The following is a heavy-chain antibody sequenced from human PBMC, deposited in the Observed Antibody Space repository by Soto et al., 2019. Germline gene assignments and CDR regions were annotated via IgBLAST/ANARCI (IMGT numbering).Heavy chain of an antibody. CDR3: XKXXXXXXXXXXXXXDX. J-gene: IGHJ6*02. Sequence: QVQLVESGGGVVQPGRSLRLSCAASGFTFSSYGMHWVRQAPGKGLEWVAVISYDGSNKYYADSVKGRFTISRDNSKNXLYXQXNXLXXXDXXXXXXXKXXXXXXXXXXXXXDXXXQGTTVTVSS. CDR2: ISYDGSNK. CDR1: GFTFSSYG. V-gene: IGHV3-30*03.